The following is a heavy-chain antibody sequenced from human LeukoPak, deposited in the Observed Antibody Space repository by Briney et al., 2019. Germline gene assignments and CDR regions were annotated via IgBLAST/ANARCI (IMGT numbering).Heavy chain of an antibody. V-gene: IGHV3-11*01. CDR1: GFTFSDYY. J-gene: IGHJ4*02. CDR3: AKDILAVGLFFDY. CDR2: IDMSGTTI. Sequence: GGSLRLSCAASGFTFSDYYMGWVRQAPGKGLEWVSYIDMSGTTIYYADSVKGRFTISRDNAKNSLFLQMNSLRAEDTAVYYCAKDILAVGLFFDYWGQGVLVTVSS. D-gene: IGHD3/OR15-3a*01.